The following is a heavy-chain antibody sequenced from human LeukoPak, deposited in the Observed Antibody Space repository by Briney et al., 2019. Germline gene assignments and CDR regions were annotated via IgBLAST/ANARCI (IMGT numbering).Heavy chain of an antibody. V-gene: IGHV1-2*02. Sequence: ASVKVSCKGSGYTFIGYNMHWVRQAPGQGLEWMGWINPNSGGTNYAQKFQGRVTMTRDTSISRAYMELSSLRSDDTAVYYCARLGFCSGGSCYSLGYWGQGTMVTVSS. CDR1: GYTFIGYN. D-gene: IGHD2-15*01. J-gene: IGHJ4*02. CDR2: INPNSGGT. CDR3: ARLGFCSGGSCYSLGY.